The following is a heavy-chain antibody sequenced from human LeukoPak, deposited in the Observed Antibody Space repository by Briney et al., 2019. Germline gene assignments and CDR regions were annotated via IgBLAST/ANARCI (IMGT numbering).Heavy chain of an antibody. D-gene: IGHD4-23*01. CDR1: GGSISSGGYY. CDR2: IYYSGST. J-gene: IGHJ5*02. CDR3: ASTIRGYDYGGNWDRFDP. Sequence: SETLSLTCTVSGGSISSGGYYWSWIRQHPGKGLEWIGYIYYSGSTYYNPSLKSRVTISVDTSKNQFSLKLSSVTAADTAVYYCASTIRGYDYGGNWDRFDPWGQGTLVTVSS. V-gene: IGHV4-31*03.